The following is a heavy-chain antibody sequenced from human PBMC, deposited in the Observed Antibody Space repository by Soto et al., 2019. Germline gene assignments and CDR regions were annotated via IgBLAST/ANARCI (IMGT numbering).Heavy chain of an antibody. V-gene: IGHV3-23*01. CDR2: ISAVGGST. Sequence: GGSLRLSCVASGFTFNIYAMNWVRQAPGKGLEWVSTISAVGGSTYYADSMKGRFTISRDNSKNTLYLQMDSLRAEDTAIYYCARDSDRKGWGSRTFDIWGQGTMVTVSS. D-gene: IGHD6-19*01. J-gene: IGHJ3*02. CDR3: ARDSDRKGWGSRTFDI. CDR1: GFTFNIYA.